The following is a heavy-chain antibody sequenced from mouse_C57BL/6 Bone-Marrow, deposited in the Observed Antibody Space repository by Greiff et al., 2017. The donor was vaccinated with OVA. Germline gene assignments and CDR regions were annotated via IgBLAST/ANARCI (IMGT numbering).Heavy chain of an antibody. J-gene: IGHJ1*03. CDR1: GYTFTSYW. Sequence: QVQLQQPGAELVKPGASVKLSCKASGYTFTSYWMHWVKQRPGQGLEWIGMIHPNSGSTNYNEKFKSKATLTVDKSSSTAYMQPSSLTSEDSAVYYCARWVDWYFDVWGTGTTVTVSS. CDR3: ARWVDWYFDV. V-gene: IGHV1-64*01. D-gene: IGHD1-1*02. CDR2: IHPNSGST.